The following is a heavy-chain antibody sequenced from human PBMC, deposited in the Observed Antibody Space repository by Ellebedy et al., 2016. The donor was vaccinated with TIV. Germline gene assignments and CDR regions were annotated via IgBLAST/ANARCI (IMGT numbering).Heavy chain of an antibody. D-gene: IGHD6-13*01. Sequence: PGGSLRLSCAASGFTFRNYTMSWVRQAPGKGLEWVSAISRSGSSTDYAGSVKGRFTISRDNSKHKLYLQMTSLRAEDTAVYYCANVYSSTWADSWGQGTLVTVSS. V-gene: IGHV3-23*01. J-gene: IGHJ4*02. CDR2: ISRSGSST. CDR3: ANVYSSTWADS. CDR1: GFTFRNYT.